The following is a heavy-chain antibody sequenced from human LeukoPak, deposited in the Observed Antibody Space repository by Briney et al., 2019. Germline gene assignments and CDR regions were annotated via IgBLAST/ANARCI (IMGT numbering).Heavy chain of an antibody. Sequence: GRSLRLSCAASGFTFSSYGMHWVRQAPGKGLEWVAVIWYDGSNKYYADSVKGRFTISRDNSKNTLYLQMNSLRAEDTAVYYCAKGSSNGRPYYFDYWGQGALVTVSS. D-gene: IGHD6-19*01. CDR2: IWYDGSNK. V-gene: IGHV3-33*06. J-gene: IGHJ4*02. CDR3: AKGSSNGRPYYFDY. CDR1: GFTFSSYG.